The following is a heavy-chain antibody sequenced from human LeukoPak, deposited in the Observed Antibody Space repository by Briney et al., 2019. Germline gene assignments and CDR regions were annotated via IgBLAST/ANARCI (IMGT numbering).Heavy chain of an antibody. CDR1: GDSISSGNYY. Sequence: SETLSLTCSVSGDSISSGNYYWTWIRQPPGKGLEWIGYIYYSGSTFYNPSLKSRVTISVDTSKNEFSLKLSSVTAADTAVYYCAREFWSGSYSDKWGQGTLVTVSS. CDR3: AREFWSGSYSDK. V-gene: IGHV4-30-4*01. J-gene: IGHJ4*02. CDR2: IYYSGST. D-gene: IGHD3-3*01.